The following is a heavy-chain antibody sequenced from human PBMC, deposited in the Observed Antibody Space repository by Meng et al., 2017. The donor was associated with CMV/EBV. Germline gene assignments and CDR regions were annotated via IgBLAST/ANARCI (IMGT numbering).Heavy chain of an antibody. D-gene: IGHD2-2*01. V-gene: IGHV5-51*01. CDR1: GYSFTSYW. CDR3: ARRMGSTSSSYWFDP. CDR2: IYPGDSDT. J-gene: IGHJ5*02. Sequence: KVSCKGSGYSFTSYWIGWVRQMPGKGLEWMGIIYPGDSDTRYSPSFQGQVTISADKSISTAYLQWSSLQASDTAMYYCARRMGSTSSSYWFDPWGQGTLVTVSS.